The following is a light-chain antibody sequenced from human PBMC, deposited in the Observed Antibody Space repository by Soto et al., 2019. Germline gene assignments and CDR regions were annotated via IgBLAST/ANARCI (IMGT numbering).Light chain of an antibody. V-gene: IGKV3-15*01. CDR3: QQYNNWFSIT. CDR1: QSISSK. CDR2: DTY. J-gene: IGKJ5*01. Sequence: EIAMTQSPATLSVSPGERATLSCRASQSISSKLAWYQQKPGQAPRLVIYDTYIRATGIPARFSGSGSGTGFTLTISSLQSEDFGVYYCQQYNNWFSITFGQGTRLEIK.